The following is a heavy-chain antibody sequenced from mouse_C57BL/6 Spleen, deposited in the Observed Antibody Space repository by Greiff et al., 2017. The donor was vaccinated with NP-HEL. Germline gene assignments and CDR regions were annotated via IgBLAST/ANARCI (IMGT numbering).Heavy chain of an antibody. Sequence: VQLQESGAELVKPGASVKLSCKASGYTFTEYTIHWVKQRSGQGLEWIGWFYPGSGSIKYNEKFKDKATLTADKSSSTVYMELSRLTSEDSAVYVCARHEDRSIVTTKAWFAYWGQGTLVTVSA. V-gene: IGHV1-62-2*01. D-gene: IGHD2-5*01. J-gene: IGHJ3*01. CDR3: ARHEDRSIVTTKAWFAY. CDR1: GYTFTEYT. CDR2: FYPGSGSI.